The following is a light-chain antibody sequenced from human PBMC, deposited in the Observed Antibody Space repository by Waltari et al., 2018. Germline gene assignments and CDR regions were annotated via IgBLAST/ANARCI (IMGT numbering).Light chain of an antibody. V-gene: IGLV1-51*02. Sequence: QSVLTQPPSVSAAPGQRVTIPCPGGSSNIGKNYVSWYRQFPRSAPKLLIYEDTERPAGVPGRFSGSKSGTSATLDITGLQPGDEAEYSCGTWDSSLSGAVFGGGTLLTVL. CDR1: SSNIGKNY. CDR2: EDT. J-gene: IGLJ7*01. CDR3: GTWDSSLSGAV.